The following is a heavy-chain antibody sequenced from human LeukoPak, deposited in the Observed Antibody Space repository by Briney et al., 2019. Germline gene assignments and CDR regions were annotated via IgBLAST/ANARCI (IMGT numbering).Heavy chain of an antibody. CDR2: TRGGRGTT. CDR1: GFSFGTYD. V-gene: IGHV3-23*01. J-gene: IGHJ6*02. Sequence: TGGSLRLSCVASGFSFGTYDMSWVRQAPEKGLEWVSGTRGGRGTTFYADSVKGRFTVSRDNSKNTLYLQMNSLRAEDTAVYYCARGISGLDVWGQGTTVTVSS. CDR3: ARGISGLDV.